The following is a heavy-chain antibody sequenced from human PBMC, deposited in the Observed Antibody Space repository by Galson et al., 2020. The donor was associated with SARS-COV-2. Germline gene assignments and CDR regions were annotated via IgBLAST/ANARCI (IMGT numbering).Heavy chain of an antibody. V-gene: IGHV3-30*18. CDR3: AKPRRGSYYYGMDV. J-gene: IGHJ6*02. CDR1: GFTFSSNG. CDR2: ISYDGSNP. Sequence: GESLTISCAASGFTFSSNGMHWARQPPGKAQEWVAVISYDGSNPYYEDSVKGRFTISRDNSKNTLYLQMNSLRAEDTAVYYCAKPRRGSYYYGMDVWGQGTTVTVSS. D-gene: IGHD3-16*01.